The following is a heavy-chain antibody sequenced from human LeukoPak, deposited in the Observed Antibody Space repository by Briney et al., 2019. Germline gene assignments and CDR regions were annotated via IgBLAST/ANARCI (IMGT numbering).Heavy chain of an antibody. J-gene: IGHJ5*02. D-gene: IGHD3-10*01. Sequence: SQTLPLTCTVSGGSISSGDYYWSWIRQPPGKGLEWIGYIYYSGSTYYNPSLKSRVTISVDTSKNQFSLKLSSVTAADTAVYYCARGMVRGNWFDPWGQGTLVTVSS. CDR3: ARGMVRGNWFDP. V-gene: IGHV4-30-4*01. CDR2: IYYSGST. CDR1: GGSISSGDYY.